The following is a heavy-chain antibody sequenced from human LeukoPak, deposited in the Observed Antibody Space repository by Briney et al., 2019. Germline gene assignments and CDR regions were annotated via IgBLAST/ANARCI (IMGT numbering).Heavy chain of an antibody. CDR2: INHSGST. Sequence: SETLSLTCAVYGGSFSGYYWSWIRQPPGKGLEWIGEINHSGSTKYNPSLKSRVTISVDTSKNQFSLKLSSVTAADTAVYYCARGSQYYDFWSGYVRWFDPWGQGTLVTVSS. V-gene: IGHV4-34*01. CDR3: ARGSQYYDFWSGYVRWFDP. J-gene: IGHJ5*02. CDR1: GGSFSGYY. D-gene: IGHD3-3*01.